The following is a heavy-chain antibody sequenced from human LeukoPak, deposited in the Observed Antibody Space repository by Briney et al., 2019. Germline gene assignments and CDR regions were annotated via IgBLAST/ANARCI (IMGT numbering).Heavy chain of an antibody. D-gene: IGHD6-19*01. CDR3: ASGSSGWSSGDAFDI. CDR1: GYTFTSYA. V-gene: IGHV7-4-1*02. Sequence: ASVKVSCKASGYTFTSYATNWVRQAPGQGLEWMGWINTNTGNPTYAQGFTGRFVFSLDTSVSTAYLQISSLKAEDTAVYYCASGSSGWSSGDAFDIWGQGTMVTVSS. CDR2: INTNTGNP. J-gene: IGHJ3*02.